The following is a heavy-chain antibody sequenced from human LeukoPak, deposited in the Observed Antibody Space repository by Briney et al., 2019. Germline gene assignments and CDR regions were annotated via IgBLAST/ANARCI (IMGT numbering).Heavy chain of an antibody. Sequence: PGRSLRLSCAESGFTFSSYGMHWVRQAPGKGLEGVAVIWYDGSNKYYADSVKGRFTISRDNSKNTLYLQMNSLRAEGTAVYYCAKGFGELSYYFDYWGQGTLVTVSS. CDR2: IWYDGSNK. D-gene: IGHD3-10*01. J-gene: IGHJ4*02. CDR3: AKGFGELSYYFDY. V-gene: IGHV3-33*06. CDR1: GFTFSSYG.